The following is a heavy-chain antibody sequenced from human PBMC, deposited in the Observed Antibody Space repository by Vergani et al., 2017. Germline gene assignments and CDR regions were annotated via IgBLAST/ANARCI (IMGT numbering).Heavy chain of an antibody. V-gene: IGHV4-34*01. CDR1: GGSFTSYH. D-gene: IGHD4-11*01. J-gene: IGHJ6*03. CDR3: ARVNTETNGHLYYYYYMDV. CDR2: IDHTGRP. Sequence: QVQLQQWGGGLLKPSETLSLTCVVNGGSFTSYHWTWIRQSQGEGLEWVGDIDHTGRPDYNPYLKSRLTMSVDKSRNQFSLTLNSVTATDTAIYFCARVNTETNGHLYYYYYMDVWGQGTAVTVS.